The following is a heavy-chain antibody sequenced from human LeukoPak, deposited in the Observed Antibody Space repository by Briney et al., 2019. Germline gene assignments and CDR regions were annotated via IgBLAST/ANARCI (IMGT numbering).Heavy chain of an antibody. CDR3: ARVLQWPYAFDI. CDR1: GGSISSSSYY. Sequence: ASETLSLTCTVSGGSISSSSYYWGWIRQPPGKGLEWIGSIYYSGSTCYNPSLKSRVTISVDTSKNQFSLKLSSVTAADTAVYYCARVLQWPYAFDIWGQGTMVTVSS. D-gene: IGHD3-3*01. CDR2: IYYSGST. V-gene: IGHV4-39*07. J-gene: IGHJ3*02.